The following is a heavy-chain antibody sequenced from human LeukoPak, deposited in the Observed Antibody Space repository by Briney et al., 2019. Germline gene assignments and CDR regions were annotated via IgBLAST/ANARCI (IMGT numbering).Heavy chain of an antibody. V-gene: IGHV1-46*01. CDR3: AKDRRPNSYSSSWLDY. J-gene: IGHJ4*02. Sequence: ASVKVSCKASGYTFTSYYMHWVRQAPGQGLEWMGIINPSGGSTSYAQKFQGRVTMTRDTSTSTVYMELSSLRSEDTAVYYCAKDRRPNSYSSSWLDYWGQGTLITVSS. CDR2: INPSGGST. D-gene: IGHD6-13*01. CDR1: GYTFTSYY.